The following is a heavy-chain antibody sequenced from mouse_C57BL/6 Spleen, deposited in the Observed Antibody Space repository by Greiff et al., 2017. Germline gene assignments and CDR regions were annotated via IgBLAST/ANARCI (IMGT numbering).Heavy chain of an antibody. CDR2: IYPGGGYT. CDR1: GFTFTNYW. Sequence: VQLQQSGAELVRPGTSVKMSCTASGFTFTNYWIGWAKQRPGHGLEWIGDIYPGGGYTNYNEKVKGKATLTADKSSSTAYMQFSSLTSEDAAIYYCARYDYDARAPFDYWGQGTTLTVSS. V-gene: IGHV1-63*01. J-gene: IGHJ2*01. CDR3: ARYDYDARAPFDY. D-gene: IGHD2-4*01.